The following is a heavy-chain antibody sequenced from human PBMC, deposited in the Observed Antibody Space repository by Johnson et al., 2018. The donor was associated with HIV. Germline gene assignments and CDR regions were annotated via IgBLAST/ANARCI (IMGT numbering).Heavy chain of an antibody. V-gene: IGHV3-64*04. Sequence: VQLVESGGGLVQPGGSLRLSCAASGFTFSSYAINWVRQAPGKGLEYVSGITGNGGSTYYANSVKGRFTISKDNSRNTLFLHMNSLRADDTAVYYCAIGRGEFPRHAFDIWGQGTMVTVSS. CDR2: ITGNGGST. D-gene: IGHD3-10*01. J-gene: IGHJ3*02. CDR3: AIGRGEFPRHAFDI. CDR1: GFTFSSYA.